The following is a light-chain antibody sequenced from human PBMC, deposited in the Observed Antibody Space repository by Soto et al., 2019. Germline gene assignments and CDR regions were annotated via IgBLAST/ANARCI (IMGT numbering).Light chain of an antibody. V-gene: IGKV3-11*01. Sequence: EIVLTQSPATLSLSPGERATLSCRASQSVSRYLAWYQQKPGQAHRLLIYDAYNRATGIQARFSGSGSGTDFTLTISRLEPEDFAVYYCQQRSNWPITFGQGTRLEIK. CDR3: QQRSNWPIT. CDR1: QSVSRY. J-gene: IGKJ5*01. CDR2: DAY.